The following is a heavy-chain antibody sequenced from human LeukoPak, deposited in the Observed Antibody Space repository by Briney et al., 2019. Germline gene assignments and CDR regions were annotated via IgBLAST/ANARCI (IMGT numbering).Heavy chain of an antibody. CDR1: GSSFSGYY. D-gene: IGHD6-19*01. J-gene: IGHJ4*02. V-gene: IGHV3-11*01. Sequence: GGSLRLSCEVSGSSFSGYYMNWLRQAPGKGLEWISDISSSGTTIKYADSVKGRFTTSRDNAKNSLYLQMNSLRAEDSAVYYCAIGSSAWYYFDNWGQGTLVTVSS. CDR2: ISSSGTTI. CDR3: AIGSSAWYYFDN.